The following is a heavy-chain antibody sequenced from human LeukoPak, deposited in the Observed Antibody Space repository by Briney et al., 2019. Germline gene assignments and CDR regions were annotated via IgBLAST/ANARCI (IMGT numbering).Heavy chain of an antibody. CDR2: ISGSGGST. V-gene: IGHV3-23*01. D-gene: IGHD4-17*01. CDR3: AKAALTEYGDYVGGADWFDP. CDR1: GFTFSSYA. Sequence: GGSLRLSCAASGFTFSSYAMSWVLQAPGKGLEWVSAISGSGGSTYYADSVKGRFTISRDNSKNTLYLQMNSLRAEDTAVYYCAKAALTEYGDYVGGADWFDPWGQGTLVTVSS. J-gene: IGHJ5*02.